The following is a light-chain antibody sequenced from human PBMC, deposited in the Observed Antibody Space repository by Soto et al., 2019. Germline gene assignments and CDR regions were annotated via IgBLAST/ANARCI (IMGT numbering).Light chain of an antibody. J-gene: IGLJ3*02. CDR1: ALPQQY. CDR3: QSTDNSGTYRV. CDR2: KDN. V-gene: IGLV3-25*03. Sequence: SYELTQPPSVSVSPGQTARITCSGDALPQQYAFWYQQKPGQAPVLVMCKDNERPSGIPERFSGSNSGTIATLTISGVLAEDEADYYCQSTDNSGTYRVFGGGTKLTVL.